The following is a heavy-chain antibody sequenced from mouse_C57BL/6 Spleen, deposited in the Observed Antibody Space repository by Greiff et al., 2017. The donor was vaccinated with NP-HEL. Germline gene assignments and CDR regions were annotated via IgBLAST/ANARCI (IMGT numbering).Heavy chain of an antibody. J-gene: IGHJ3*01. CDR1: GYTFTSYW. CDR3: ARRGYYGRAFAY. V-gene: IGHV1-55*01. D-gene: IGHD1-1*01. CDR2: IYPGSGST. Sequence: QVQLQQSGAELVKPGASVKMSCKASGYTFTSYWITWVKQRPGQGLEWIGDIYPGSGSTNYNEKFKSKATLTVDTSSSTAYMQLSSLTSEDSAVYYCARRGYYGRAFAYWGQGTLVTVSA.